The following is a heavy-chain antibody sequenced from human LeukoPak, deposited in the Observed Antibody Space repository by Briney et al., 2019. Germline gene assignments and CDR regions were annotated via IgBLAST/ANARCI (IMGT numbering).Heavy chain of an antibody. D-gene: IGHD3-9*01. CDR1: GFTFTGYA. V-gene: IGHV3-23*01. CDR2: ISGSGGST. Sequence: GGSLRLSCAASGFTFTGYAMSWVRQAPGKGLEWVSGISGSGGSTYYADSVKGRFTISRDNSKNTLYLQMGSLRAEDMAVYYCARGENYDILTGYVDYWGQGTLVTVSS. J-gene: IGHJ4*02. CDR3: ARGENYDILTGYVDY.